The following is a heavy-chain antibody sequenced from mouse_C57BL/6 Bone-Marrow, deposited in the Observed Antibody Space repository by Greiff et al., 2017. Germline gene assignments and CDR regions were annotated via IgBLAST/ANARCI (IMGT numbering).Heavy chain of an antibody. Sequence: VKVVESGAELVRPGASVKLSCKASGYTFTDYYINWVKQRPGQGLEWIARIYPGSGNTYYNEKFKGKATLTAEKSSSTAYMQLSSLTSEDSAVYFCARRTTAYYFDYWGQGTTLTVSS. CDR1: GYTFTDYY. D-gene: IGHD1-2*01. V-gene: IGHV1-76*01. CDR3: ARRTTAYYFDY. CDR2: IYPGSGNT. J-gene: IGHJ2*01.